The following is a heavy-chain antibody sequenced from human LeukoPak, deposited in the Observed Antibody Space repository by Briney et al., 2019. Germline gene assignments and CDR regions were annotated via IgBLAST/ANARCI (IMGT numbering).Heavy chain of an antibody. CDR2: IYYSGST. J-gene: IGHJ4*02. CDR1: GGSISSGGYY. Sequence: PSETLSLTCTVSGGSISSGGYYWSWIRQHPGKGLEWIGYIYYSGSTYYNPSLKSRVTISVDTSKNQFSLKLSSVTAADTAVYYCARTAYDSSGNFFDYWGQGALVTVSS. D-gene: IGHD3-22*01. V-gene: IGHV4-31*03. CDR3: ARTAYDSSGNFFDY.